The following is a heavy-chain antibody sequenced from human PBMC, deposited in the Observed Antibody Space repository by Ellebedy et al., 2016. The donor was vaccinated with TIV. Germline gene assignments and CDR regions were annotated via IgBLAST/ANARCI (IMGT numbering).Heavy chain of an antibody. J-gene: IGHJ4*02. CDR2: IYHSGST. Sequence: SETLSLTCTVSGYSISSGYSWGWIRQPPGKGLEWIGSIYHSGSTYYNPSLKSRVTISVDTSKNQFSLKLTSVTAADTAVYYCARGPQDGDYVDYWGQGTLVTVSS. V-gene: IGHV4-38-2*02. D-gene: IGHD4-17*01. CDR1: GYSISSGYS. CDR3: ARGPQDGDYVDY.